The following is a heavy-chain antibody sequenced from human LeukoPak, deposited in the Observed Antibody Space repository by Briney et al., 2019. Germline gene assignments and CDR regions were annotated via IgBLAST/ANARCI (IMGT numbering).Heavy chain of an antibody. J-gene: IGHJ3*02. D-gene: IGHD3-22*01. Sequence: GRSLRLSCAASGFTFSNYWLHWVRQAPGKGLVWVSRIDANAKTTSYADSVKGRFTISTDNAKKTLYLQMNSLRVEDTAVYYCLTVVETTIAAFDIWGQGTMVTVSS. CDR3: LTVVETTIAAFDI. CDR2: IDANAKTT. V-gene: IGHV3-74*01. CDR1: GFTFSNYW.